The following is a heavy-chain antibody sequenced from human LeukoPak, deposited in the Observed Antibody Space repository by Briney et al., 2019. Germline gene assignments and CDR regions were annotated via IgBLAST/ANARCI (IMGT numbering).Heavy chain of an antibody. Sequence: GGSLRLSCAASGFIFSSYWMSWVRQAPGKGLEWVANIKQDGSEKYYVDSVKGRFTISRDNAKNSLYLQMNSLRAEDTAVYYCARDRCSSTSCYKVGIYYYYYMDVWGKGTTVTVSS. J-gene: IGHJ6*03. D-gene: IGHD2-2*02. CDR1: GFIFSSYW. V-gene: IGHV3-7*01. CDR2: IKQDGSEK. CDR3: ARDRCSSTSCYKVGIYYYYYMDV.